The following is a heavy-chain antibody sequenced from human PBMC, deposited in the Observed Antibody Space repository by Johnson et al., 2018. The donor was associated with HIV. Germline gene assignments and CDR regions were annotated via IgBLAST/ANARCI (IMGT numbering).Heavy chain of an antibody. D-gene: IGHD3-22*01. J-gene: IGHJ3*02. V-gene: IGHV3-15*01. CDR3: TTGSSGSNAFDI. CDR2: INSKTDGGTT. Sequence: VQLVESGGGLVKPGGSLRLSCAASGFTFSNAWMSWVRQAPGKGLEWVGRINSKTDGGTTDYAAPVKGRFTISRDDSKNTLYLQMNSLKTEDTAVYYCTTGSSGSNAFDIWGQGTMVTVSS. CDR1: GFTFSNAW.